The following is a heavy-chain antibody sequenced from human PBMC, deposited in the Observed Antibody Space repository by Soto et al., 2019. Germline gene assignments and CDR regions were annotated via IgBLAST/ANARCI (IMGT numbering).Heavy chain of an antibody. Sequence: GASVKVSCKAPGYTFTCYDINWVRQSTGQGLEWMGWMNPNSGNTGYAQMFQGRVTMTRNTSISTAYMELSSLRSEDTAVYYCARGQGLGLPLMGTDYWGQGTLVTVSS. CDR1: GYTFTCYD. CDR3: ARGQGLGLPLMGTDY. CDR2: MNPNSGNT. V-gene: IGHV1-8*01. D-gene: IGHD2-8*01. J-gene: IGHJ4*02.